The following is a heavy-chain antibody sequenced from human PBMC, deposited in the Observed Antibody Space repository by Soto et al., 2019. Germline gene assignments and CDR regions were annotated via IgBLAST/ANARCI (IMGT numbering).Heavy chain of an antibody. J-gene: IGHJ4*02. D-gene: IGHD6-13*01. CDR2: IKSKTDGGTT. CDR3: TTEQQLVLISLDY. Sequence: PGGSLRLSCAASGFTFSNAWMSWVRQAPGKGLEWVGRIKSKTDGGTTDYAAPVKGRFTISRDDSKNTLYLQMNSLKTEDTAVYYCTTEQQLVLISLDYWGQGTLVTVSS. CDR1: GFTFSNAW. V-gene: IGHV3-15*01.